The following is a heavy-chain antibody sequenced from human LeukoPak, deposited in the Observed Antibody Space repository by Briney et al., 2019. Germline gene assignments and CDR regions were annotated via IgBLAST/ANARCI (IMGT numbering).Heavy chain of an antibody. CDR1: GFSFSSYW. D-gene: IGHD5-12*01. CDR2: INSDGSST. Sequence: GGSLILSCAASGFSFSSYWMHWVRQAPGKGLVWVSRINSDGSSTSYAYSVKGRFTISRDNAKNTLYLQMNSLRAEDTAVYYCARGFGYDNIVTYWGQGTLVTVSS. J-gene: IGHJ4*02. CDR3: ARGFGYDNIVTY. V-gene: IGHV3-74*01.